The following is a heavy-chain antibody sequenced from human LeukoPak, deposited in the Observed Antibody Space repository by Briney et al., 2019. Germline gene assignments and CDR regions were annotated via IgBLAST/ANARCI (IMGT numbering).Heavy chain of an antibody. V-gene: IGHV4-59*01. Sequence: SETLSLTCTVSGGSMSSYYWSWVRQPPEKGLEWIGYIYYTGSTNYNPSLKSRVTISVDMSKNQVSLKLSSVTAADTAMYYCARGTPVSDYWGQGTLVTVPS. CDR3: ARGTPVSDY. CDR1: GGSMSSYY. D-gene: IGHD4-11*01. CDR2: IYYTGST. J-gene: IGHJ4*02.